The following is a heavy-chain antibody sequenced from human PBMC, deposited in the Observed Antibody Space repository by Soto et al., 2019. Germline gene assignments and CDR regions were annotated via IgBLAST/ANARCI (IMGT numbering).Heavy chain of an antibody. CDR3: ARYCSGGSCYSDPLLDY. D-gene: IGHD2-15*01. J-gene: IGHJ4*02. CDR1: GGTFSSYT. Sequence: SVKVSCKASGGTFSSYTISWVRQAPGQGLEWMGRIIPILGIANYAQKFQGRVTITADKSTSTAYMELSSLRSEDTAVYYCARYCSGGSCYSDPLLDYWGQGTLVTVSS. CDR2: IIPILGIA. V-gene: IGHV1-69*02.